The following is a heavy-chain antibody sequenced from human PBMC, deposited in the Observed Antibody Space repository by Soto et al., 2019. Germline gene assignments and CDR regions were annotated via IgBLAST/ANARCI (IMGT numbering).Heavy chain of an antibody. CDR1: GFSLSQARMS. Sequence: PTLVNPTETRTLTCTVSGFSLSQARMSMSWIRQPPGKALEWLAHIFWNDERSYNTSLKSRLTISRDTSKNQVVLTMTNMDPVDTATYYCAHTMPPRISDFWGQGTQVTVSS. CDR2: IFWNDER. J-gene: IGHJ4*02. CDR3: AHTMPPRISDF. V-gene: IGHV2-26*01. D-gene: IGHD2-2*01.